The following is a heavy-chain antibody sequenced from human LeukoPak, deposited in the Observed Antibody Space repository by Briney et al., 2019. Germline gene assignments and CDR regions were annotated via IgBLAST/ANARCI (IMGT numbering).Heavy chain of an antibody. D-gene: IGHD3-22*01. CDR1: GFPFSSYW. CDR3: ARANYYDISGYDY. V-gene: IGHV3-74*01. J-gene: IGHJ4*02. CDR2: INGDGSST. Sequence: GGSLRLSCAASGFPFSSYWMHWVRQVPGKGLVWVSRINGDGSSTTYADSVKGRFTISRDNAKNTLYLQMNSLRAEDTAVYYCARANYYDISGYDYWGQGTLVTVSS.